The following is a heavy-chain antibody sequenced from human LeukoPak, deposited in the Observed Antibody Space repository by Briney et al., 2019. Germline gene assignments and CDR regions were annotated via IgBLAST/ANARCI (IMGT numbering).Heavy chain of an antibody. CDR3: AKDRGWPVGFDI. CDR2: ISSSGGST. CDR1: GFTFSSDA. V-gene: IGHV3-23*01. J-gene: IGHJ3*02. Sequence: GGSLRLSCAASGFTFSSDAMRWVRQAPGKGLEWVSAISSSGGSTYYADSVKGRFTISRDNSKNTLYLQMNSLRAEDTAVYYCAKDRGWPVGFDIWGQGTMVTVSS. D-gene: IGHD6-19*01.